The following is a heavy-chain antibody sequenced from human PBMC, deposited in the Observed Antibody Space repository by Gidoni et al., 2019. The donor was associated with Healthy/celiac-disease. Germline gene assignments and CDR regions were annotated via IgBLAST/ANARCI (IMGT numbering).Heavy chain of an antibody. J-gene: IGHJ3*02. CDR1: GGTFSSYA. Sequence: QVQLVQSGAEVKKPGSSVKVSCKASGGTFSSYAISWVRQAPGQGLEWMGGIIPIFGTANYAQKFQGRVTITADESTSTAYMELSSLRSEDTAVYYCARELRISQHQEWFGEFHDAFEIWGQGTMVTVSS. V-gene: IGHV1-69*01. CDR3: ARELRISQHQEWFGEFHDAFEI. D-gene: IGHD3-10*01. CDR2: IIPIFGTA.